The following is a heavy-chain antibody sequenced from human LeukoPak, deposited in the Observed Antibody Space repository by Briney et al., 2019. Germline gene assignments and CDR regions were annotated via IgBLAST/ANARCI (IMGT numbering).Heavy chain of an antibody. CDR2: ISYDGSNK. D-gene: IGHD3-22*01. Sequence: GGSLRLSCAASGFAFNSFGMHWVRQAPGKGLEWVAVISYDGSNKYFADSVKGRFTISRDNSKNTLYLQMNSLRAEDTAVYYCAKDYDSSGWAAFDIWGQGTMVTVSS. J-gene: IGHJ3*02. CDR3: AKDYDSSGWAAFDI. CDR1: GFAFNSFG. V-gene: IGHV3-30*18.